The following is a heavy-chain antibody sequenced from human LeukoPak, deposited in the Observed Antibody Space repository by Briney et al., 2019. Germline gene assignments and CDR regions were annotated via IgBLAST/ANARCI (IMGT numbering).Heavy chain of an antibody. J-gene: IGHJ5*02. Sequence: TGGSLRLSCAASGFTFSSYAMHWVRQAPGKGLEWVAVISYDGSNKYYADSVKGRFTISRDNSKNTLYLQMNSLRAEDTAVYYCAGDLGRSSSSSEGFDPWGQGTLVTVSS. V-gene: IGHV3-30-3*01. CDR2: ISYDGSNK. D-gene: IGHD6-6*01. CDR3: AGDLGRSSSSSEGFDP. CDR1: GFTFSSYA.